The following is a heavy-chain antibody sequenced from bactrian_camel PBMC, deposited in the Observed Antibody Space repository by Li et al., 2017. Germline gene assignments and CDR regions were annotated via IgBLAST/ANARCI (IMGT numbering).Heavy chain of an antibody. CDR1: GYMYSGCG. CDR2: LDSNGTT. V-gene: IGHV3S53*01. J-gene: IGHJ4*01. CDR3: AADRASGCGSRSWSITQLYDH. Sequence: VQLVESGGGSVQAGGSLKLSCAASGYMYSGCGMAWYRESPGKQRELVASLDSNGTTAYADSVKGRFTISKGTAKNTLYLQMNNLKLEDTAMYYCAADRASGCGSRSWSITQLYDHWGRGTQVTVS. D-gene: IGHD1*01.